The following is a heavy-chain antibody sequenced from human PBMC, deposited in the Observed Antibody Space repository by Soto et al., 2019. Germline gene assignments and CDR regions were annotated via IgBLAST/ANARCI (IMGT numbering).Heavy chain of an antibody. CDR3: AREKQLALDL. D-gene: IGHD6-13*01. CDR2: IYYSGST. V-gene: IGHV4-59*01. CDR1: GGSISSYY. J-gene: IGHJ4*02. Sequence: SETLALTCTVSGGSISSYYWSWIRQPPGKGLEWIGYIYYSGSTNYNPSLKSRVTIPVDTSKNQFSLKLSSVTAADTAVYYCAREKQLALDLWGQGCLVIVSS.